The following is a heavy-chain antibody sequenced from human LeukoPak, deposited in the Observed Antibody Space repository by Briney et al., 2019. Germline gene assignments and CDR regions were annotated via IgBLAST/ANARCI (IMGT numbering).Heavy chain of an antibody. CDR2: ISSSSSYI. D-gene: IGHD3-10*01. Sequence: PGGSLRLSCAASGFTFSSYSMNWVRQAPGKGLEWVSYISSSSSYIYYADSVKGRFTISRDNAKNSLYLQMNSLRAEDTAVYYCAREVRGSGSYGFDYWGQGTLVTVSS. CDR1: GFTFSSYS. CDR3: AREVRGSGSYGFDY. V-gene: IGHV3-21*05. J-gene: IGHJ4*02.